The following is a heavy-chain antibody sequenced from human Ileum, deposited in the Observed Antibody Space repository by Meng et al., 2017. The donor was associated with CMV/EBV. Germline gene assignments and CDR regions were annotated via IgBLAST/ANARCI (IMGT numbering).Heavy chain of an antibody. V-gene: IGHV4-39*07. CDR3: TTGSAYSPPGQFHQ. CDR2: MYDTGST. D-gene: IGHD3-22*01. J-gene: IGHJ4*02. CDR1: GGSLSSNTYY. Sequence: QLQLQASGRGRVKPSEALSLTCSVPGGSLSSNTYYWAWIRQSPGAGLAWIGSMYDTGSTYHNPSLQSRLTISVDDSTSQVSLRLRSVTAADTAMYYCTTGSAYSPPGQFHQWGQGTLVTVSS.